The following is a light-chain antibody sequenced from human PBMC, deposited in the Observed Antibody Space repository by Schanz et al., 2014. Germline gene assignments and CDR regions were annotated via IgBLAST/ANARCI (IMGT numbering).Light chain of an antibody. CDR2: EAS. CDR1: QTVHKW. J-gene: IGKJ1*01. V-gene: IGKV1-5*03. CDR3: LQYFTYWT. Sequence: DIQMTQSPSTLSAAVGDRVTITCRASQTVHKWVAWYQQKPGTAPKILIYEASSLEGGVPSRFSGSGSGTDFTLTISSLQPEDFATYYCLQYFTYWTFGPGTKVEV.